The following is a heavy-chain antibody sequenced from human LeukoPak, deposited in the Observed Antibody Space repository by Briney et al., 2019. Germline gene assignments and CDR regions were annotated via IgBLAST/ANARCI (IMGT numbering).Heavy chain of an antibody. CDR3: AKESSGGWYFDY. Sequence: GGSLRLSCAASGFTFNTYWMNWVRQAPGKGLEWVSSIPASGGSTYYADSVKGRFTISRDNSKNSLYLQMNSLRAEDTAVYYCAKESSGGWYFDYWGQGTLVTVSS. J-gene: IGHJ4*02. V-gene: IGHV3-23*01. D-gene: IGHD6-19*01. CDR1: GFTFNTYW. CDR2: IPASGGST.